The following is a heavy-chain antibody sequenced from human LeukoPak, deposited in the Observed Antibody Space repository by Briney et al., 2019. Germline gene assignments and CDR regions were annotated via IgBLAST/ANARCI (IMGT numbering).Heavy chain of an antibody. CDR3: AKDKGYCSSTSCYEVWAFDY. J-gene: IGHJ4*02. Sequence: PGGSLRLSCAASGFTFSSYSMNWVCQAPGKGLEWVSAISGRGGSTYYADSVKGRFTISRDNSKNALYLQMNSLRAEDTAVYYCAKDKGYCSSTSCYEVWAFDYWGQGTLVTVSS. CDR1: GFTFSSYS. CDR2: ISGRGGST. V-gene: IGHV3-23*01. D-gene: IGHD2-2*01.